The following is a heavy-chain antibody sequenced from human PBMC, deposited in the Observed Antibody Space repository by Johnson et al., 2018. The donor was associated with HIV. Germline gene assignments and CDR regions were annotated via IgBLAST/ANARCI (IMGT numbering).Heavy chain of an antibody. CDR3: AKAYSAVVGDAFDI. V-gene: IGHV3-66*01. CDR1: GFTVSGNY. J-gene: IGHJ3*02. CDR2: IYSGGST. D-gene: IGHD3-22*01. Sequence: EVQLVESGGDLVQPGGSLRLSCAASGFTVSGNYMSWVRQAPGKGLEWVSVIYSGGSTQYADFVKGRFSISRDTSKNTVYLQMNSLRVEDTAVYYCAKAYSAVVGDAFDIWGQGTMVTVSS.